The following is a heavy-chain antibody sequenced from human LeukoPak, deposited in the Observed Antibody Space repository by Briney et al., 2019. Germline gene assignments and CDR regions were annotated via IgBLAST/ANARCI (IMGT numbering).Heavy chain of an antibody. CDR3: ARGRRVAAI. V-gene: IGHV4-34*01. CDR1: GGSFSGYY. Sequence: PSETLSLTCAVYGGSFSGYYWSWIRQPPGKGLEWIGEINHSGSTNYNPSLKSRVTISVDTSKNRFSLKLSSVTAADTAVYYCARGRRVAAIWGQGTLVTVSS. J-gene: IGHJ4*02. CDR2: INHSGST. D-gene: IGHD2-15*01.